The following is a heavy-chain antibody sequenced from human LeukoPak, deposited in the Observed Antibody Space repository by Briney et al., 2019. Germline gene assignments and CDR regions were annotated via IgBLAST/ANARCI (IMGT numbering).Heavy chain of an antibody. V-gene: IGHV3-21*04. CDR1: GFTFSSYS. CDR3: AKVLDFWSGYWRYYMDV. J-gene: IGHJ6*03. Sequence: GGSLRLXCAASGFTFSSYSMNWVRQAPGKGLEWVSSISSSSSYIYYADSVKGRFTISRDNAKNSLYLQMNSLRAEDTAKYYCAKVLDFWSGYWRYYMDVWGKGTTVTVSS. D-gene: IGHD3-3*01. CDR2: ISSSSSYI.